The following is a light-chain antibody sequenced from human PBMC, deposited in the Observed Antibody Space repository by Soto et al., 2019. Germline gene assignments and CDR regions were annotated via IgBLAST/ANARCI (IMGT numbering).Light chain of an antibody. Sequence: QSVLRQPPSVSASPAQKVTISCSGSSSNIGNNYVSWYQQLPGTAPKLLIYDNNKRPSGIPDRFSGSKSGTSATLGITGLQTGDEADYYCGTWDSSLSAVVFGGGTKVTVL. J-gene: IGLJ2*01. CDR3: GTWDSSLSAVV. CDR2: DNN. CDR1: SSNIGNNY. V-gene: IGLV1-51*01.